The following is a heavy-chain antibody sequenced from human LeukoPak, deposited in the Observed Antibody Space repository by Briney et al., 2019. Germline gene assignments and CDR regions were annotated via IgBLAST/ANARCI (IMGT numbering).Heavy chain of an antibody. CDR3: AAAGPLVYDRYYFDY. D-gene: IGHD1-14*01. J-gene: IGHJ4*02. CDR1: GFTFTSSA. V-gene: IGHV1-58*02. Sequence: GTSVKVSCKASGFTFTSSAMQWVRQARGQRLEWIGWIVVGSGNTNYAQKFQERVTITRDMSTSTAYMELSSLRSEDTAVYYCAAAGPLVYDRYYFDYWGQGTLVTVSS. CDR2: IVVGSGNT.